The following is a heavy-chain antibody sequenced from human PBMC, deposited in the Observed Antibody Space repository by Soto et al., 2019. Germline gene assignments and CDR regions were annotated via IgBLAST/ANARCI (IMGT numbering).Heavy chain of an antibody. CDR3: ARAGYSSSWRFDY. V-gene: IGHV4-34*01. CDR1: GGSFSGYY. D-gene: IGHD6-13*01. J-gene: IGHJ4*02. Sequence: SETLSLTCAVYGGSFSGYYWSWIRQPPGKGLEWIGEINHSGSTNYNPSLKSRVTISVDTSKNQFSLKLSSVTAADTAVYYCARAGYSSSWRFDYWGQGTLVTV. CDR2: INHSGST.